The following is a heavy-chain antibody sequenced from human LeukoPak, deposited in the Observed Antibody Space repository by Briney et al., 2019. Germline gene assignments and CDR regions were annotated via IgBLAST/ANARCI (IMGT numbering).Heavy chain of an antibody. CDR3: ARWFTVNYYYYYMDV. V-gene: IGHV4-59*01. CDR2: VFYNGST. Sequence: PSETLSLTCTVSGGSISDYFRSWIRQPPGKGLEWVGYVFYNGSTNYNPSLKSRVTISIDTSRIRFSLRLSSVTAADTARYYCARWFTVNYYYYYMDVWGKGTTVTVSS. D-gene: IGHD4-11*01. CDR1: GGSISDYF. J-gene: IGHJ6*03.